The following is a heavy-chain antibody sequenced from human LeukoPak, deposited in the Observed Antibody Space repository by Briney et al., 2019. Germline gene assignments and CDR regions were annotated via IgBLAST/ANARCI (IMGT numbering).Heavy chain of an antibody. CDR3: ARGIAAAGTV. CDR1: GGSISSGSYY. CDR2: IYTSGST. D-gene: IGHD6-13*01. V-gene: IGHV4-61*02. Sequence: PSQTLSLTCTVSGGSISSGSYYWSWIRQPAGKGLEWIGRIYTSGSTNYSPSLKSRVTISVDTSKNQFSLKLSSVTAADTAVYYCARGIAAAGTVWGQGTLVTVSS. J-gene: IGHJ4*02.